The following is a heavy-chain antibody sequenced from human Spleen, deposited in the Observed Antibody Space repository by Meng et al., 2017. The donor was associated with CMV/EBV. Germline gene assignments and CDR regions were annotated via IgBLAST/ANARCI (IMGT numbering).Heavy chain of an antibody. V-gene: IGHV3-23*01. Sequence: GESLKISCAASGFTFSSYAMSWVRQAPGKGLEWVSAISGSGGSTYYADSVKGRFTISRDNSRNTLYFQMNSLRAEDTAVYYCARVVGLHFDYWGQGTLVTVSS. J-gene: IGHJ4*02. CDR1: GFTFSSYA. CDR3: ARVVGLHFDY. D-gene: IGHD2-15*01. CDR2: ISGSGGST.